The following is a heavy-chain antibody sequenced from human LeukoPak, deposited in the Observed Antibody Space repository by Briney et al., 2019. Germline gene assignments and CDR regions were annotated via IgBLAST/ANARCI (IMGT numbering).Heavy chain of an antibody. CDR3: AKAGIVGAFDY. V-gene: IGHV3-30-3*01. D-gene: IGHD1-26*01. J-gene: IGHJ4*02. CDR1: GFTFSSYA. Sequence: GRSLRLSCAASGFTFSSYAMHWVRQAPGKGLEWVAVISYDGSNKYYADSVKGRFTISRDNSKNTLYLQMNSLRAEDMALYYCAKAGIVGAFDYWGQGTLVTVSS. CDR2: ISYDGSNK.